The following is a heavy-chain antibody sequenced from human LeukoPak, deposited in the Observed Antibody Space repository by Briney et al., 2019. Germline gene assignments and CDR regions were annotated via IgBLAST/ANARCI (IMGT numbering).Heavy chain of an antibody. Sequence: GGSLRLSCAASGFTFSSYWMSWVRQAPGKGLEWVANIKQDGSEKYYVDSVKGRFTISRDNAKNSLYLQMNSLRAEDTAVYYCAREGVTMIVVNDYWGQGTLVTVSS. CDR1: GFTFSSYW. CDR2: IKQDGSEK. CDR3: AREGVTMIVVNDY. J-gene: IGHJ4*02. D-gene: IGHD3-22*01. V-gene: IGHV3-7*01.